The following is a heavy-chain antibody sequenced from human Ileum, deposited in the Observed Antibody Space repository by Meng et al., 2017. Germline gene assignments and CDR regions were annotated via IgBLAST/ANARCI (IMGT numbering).Heavy chain of an antibody. Sequence: QLQLQESGPGLVKPSETLSLTCSVSGGSISSRTSYWGWIRQPPGMGLEWIVSFFYGGTTYYNPSLDSRVTTSVDTSKSQFSLNLKSVSAADTAVYFCARHGAFRSHLDDWGQGTLVTVSS. CDR1: GGSISSRTSY. J-gene: IGHJ4*02. V-gene: IGHV4-39*01. D-gene: IGHD3-3*02. CDR2: FFYGGTT. CDR3: ARHGAFRSHLDD.